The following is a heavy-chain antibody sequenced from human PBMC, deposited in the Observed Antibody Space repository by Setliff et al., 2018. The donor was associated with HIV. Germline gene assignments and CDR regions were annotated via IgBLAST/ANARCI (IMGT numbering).Heavy chain of an antibody. Sequence: LSLTCTVSGGSLSSSSYYWGWIRQPPGKGLEWIGSIYYSGSTYYNPSLKSRVTISVDTSKNQFSLKLSSVTAADTAVYYCTRRTSYSGGLYYYYYYMDVWGKGTTVTV. V-gene: IGHV4-39*01. D-gene: IGHD1-26*01. CDR2: IYYSGST. CDR1: GGSLSSSSYY. J-gene: IGHJ6*03. CDR3: TRRTSYSGGLYYYYYYMDV.